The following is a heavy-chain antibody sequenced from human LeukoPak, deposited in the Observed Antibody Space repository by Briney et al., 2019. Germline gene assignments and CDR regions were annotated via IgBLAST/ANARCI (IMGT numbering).Heavy chain of an antibody. CDR3: ARWYSSGWAFDY. V-gene: IGHV4-59*08. CDR2: IHSSGST. Sequence: SETLSLTCTVPGGTISSYYWNWIWQPPGKGLEWIGYIHSSGSTKYNPSLKSRVTISVDTSKNQFSLKLSSVTAADRAVYYCARWYSSGWAFDYWGQGTLVTVSS. J-gene: IGHJ4*02. D-gene: IGHD6-19*01. CDR1: GGTISSYY.